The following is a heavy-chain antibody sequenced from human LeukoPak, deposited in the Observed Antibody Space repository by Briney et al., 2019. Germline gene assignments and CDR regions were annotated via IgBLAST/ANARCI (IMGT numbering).Heavy chain of an antibody. J-gene: IGHJ4*02. D-gene: IGHD6-13*01. CDR1: GFTFSSYS. CDR2: ISSSSSYI. V-gene: IGHV3-21*01. CDR3: ARAGGIAAKPRYDY. Sequence: GGSLRLSCAASGFTFSSYSMNWVRQAPGKGLEWVSSISSSSSYIYYADSVKGRFTISRDNAKNSLYLQMNSLRAEDTAVYYCARAGGIAAKPRYDYWGQGTLVTVFS.